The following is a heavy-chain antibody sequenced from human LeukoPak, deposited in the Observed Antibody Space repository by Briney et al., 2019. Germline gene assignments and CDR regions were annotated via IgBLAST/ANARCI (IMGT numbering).Heavy chain of an antibody. CDR3: ARDPGAFPYFFDC. V-gene: IGHV3-23*01. CDR2: ISGDGVSP. J-gene: IGHJ4*02. Sequence: PGGSLRLSCAASGFTFNNYALTWARQTPGKGLECVSAISGDGVSPYYADSVRGRFTISRDNSKNTLYLQMNSLRVEDTAVYFCARDPGAFPYFFDCWGQGTLVTVSS. D-gene: IGHD4/OR15-4a*01. CDR1: GFTFNNYA.